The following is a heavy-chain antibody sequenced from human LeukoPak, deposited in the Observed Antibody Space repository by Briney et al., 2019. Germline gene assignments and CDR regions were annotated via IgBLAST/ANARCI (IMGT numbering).Heavy chain of an antibody. CDR1: GYTFTGYY. CDR3: ARVAVAGRSHIDY. D-gene: IGHD6-19*01. Sequence: ASVKVSCKASGYTFTGYYMHWVRQAPGQGLEWMGRINPNSGGKNYAQKFQGRVTMTRDTSISTAYMELSRLRSDDTAVYYCARVAVAGRSHIDYWGQGTLVTVSS. CDR2: INPNSGGK. J-gene: IGHJ4*02. V-gene: IGHV1-2*06.